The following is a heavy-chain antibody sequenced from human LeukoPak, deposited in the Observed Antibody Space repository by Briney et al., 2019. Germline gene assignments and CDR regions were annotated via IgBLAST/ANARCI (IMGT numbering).Heavy chain of an antibody. D-gene: IGHD6-19*01. CDR2: ISTSNGNR. Sequence: ASVKVSCKASGYTFTSHGFTWVRQAPGQGLEWMGSISTSNGNRIYAQTLRGRVTMTTDTSTSTAFMELRGLRSDDTAVYCCARDPGSAWYDYWGQGTLVSVST. J-gene: IGHJ4*02. V-gene: IGHV1-18*04. CDR3: ARDPGSAWYDY. CDR1: GYTFTSHG.